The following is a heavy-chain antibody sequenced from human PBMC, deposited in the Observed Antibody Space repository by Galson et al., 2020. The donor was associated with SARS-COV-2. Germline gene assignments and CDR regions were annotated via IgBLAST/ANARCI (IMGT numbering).Heavy chain of an antibody. V-gene: IGHV4-34*01. D-gene: IGHD4-17*01. J-gene: IGHJ6*02. CDR2: INHSGST. Sequence: PSETLSLTCAVYGGSFSGYYWSWIRQPPGKGLEWSGEINHSGSTNYNPSPKSRATISVDTSKNQFSLKLSSVTAADTAVYYCARGVTVTTLFYYYYGMDVWGQGTTVTVSS. CDR3: ARGVTVTTLFYYYYGMDV. CDR1: GGSFSGYY.